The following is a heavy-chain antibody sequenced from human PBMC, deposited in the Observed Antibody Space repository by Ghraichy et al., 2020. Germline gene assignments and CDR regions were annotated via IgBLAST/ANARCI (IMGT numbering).Heavy chain of an antibody. CDR2: IYWNDDK. D-gene: IGHD4-23*01. J-gene: IGHJ4*02. Sequence: SGPTLVTPTQTLTLTCTFSGFSLTTRGVGVGWIRQPPGKALEWLALIYWNDDKYYSPSLKGRLTITKDTSKNQVVLTMTNLDPVDTATYYCTHRSRGATAVTLGGQGTLVTVSS. V-gene: IGHV2-5*01. CDR1: GFSLTTRGVG. CDR3: THRSRGATAVTL.